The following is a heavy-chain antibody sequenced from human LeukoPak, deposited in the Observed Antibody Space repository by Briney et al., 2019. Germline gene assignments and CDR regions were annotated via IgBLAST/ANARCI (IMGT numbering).Heavy chain of an antibody. CDR1: GFTFRSYD. J-gene: IGHJ4*02. D-gene: IGHD3-22*01. V-gene: IGHV3-13*01. CDR2: IGTAGDT. CDR3: ARVASYYDSSGRSPYYFDY. Sequence: GGSLRLPCAASGFTFRSYDMHWVRQATGKGLEWVSAIGTAGDTYYPGSVKGRFTISRENAKNSLYLQMNSLRAEDTAVYYCARVASYYDSSGRSPYYFDYWGQGTLVTVSS.